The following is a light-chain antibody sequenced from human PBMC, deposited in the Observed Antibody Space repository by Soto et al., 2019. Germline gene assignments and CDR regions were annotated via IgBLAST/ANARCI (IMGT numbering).Light chain of an antibody. CDR1: DSDVAGYNY. V-gene: IGLV2-14*01. CDR3: TSYTRSNTIL. CDR2: EVR. Sequence: QSVLTQPASVSGSPGQSITISCTGTDSDVAGYNYVSWYQHLPGKDPKLIIYEVRHRPPGVSNRFSASKSGYTASLTISGLQTDDEGDYYCTSYTRSNTILFGGGTKVTVL. J-gene: IGLJ2*01.